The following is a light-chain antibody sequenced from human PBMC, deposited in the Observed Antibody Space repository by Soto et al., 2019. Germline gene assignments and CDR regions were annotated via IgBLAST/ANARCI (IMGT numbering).Light chain of an antibody. CDR1: KLGDKY. CDR2: HDS. V-gene: IGLV3-1*01. J-gene: IGLJ2*01. CDR3: QAWDSSTVV. Sequence: SYELTQPPSVSVSPGQTASITCSGDKLGDKYASWYQQKPGQSPVLVIYHDSKRPSGIPERFSGSNSGNTATLTISGTQAMDEADYYCQAWDSSTVVFGGGTKVTVL.